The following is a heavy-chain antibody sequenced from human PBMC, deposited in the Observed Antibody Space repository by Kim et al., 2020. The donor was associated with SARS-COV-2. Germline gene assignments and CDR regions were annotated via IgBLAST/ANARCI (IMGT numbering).Heavy chain of an antibody. Sequence: GESLKISCKGSGYSFSSYWIGWVRQMPGKGLEWMGIIYPGDSDTRYSPSFQGQVTISVDKSISTAYLQWRSLQASDSAMYYCARHPASSGWSGAFDYWGQGTLVTVSS. CDR1: GYSFSSYW. V-gene: IGHV5-51*01. CDR2: IYPGDSDT. J-gene: IGHJ4*02. D-gene: IGHD6-19*01. CDR3: ARHPASSGWSGAFDY.